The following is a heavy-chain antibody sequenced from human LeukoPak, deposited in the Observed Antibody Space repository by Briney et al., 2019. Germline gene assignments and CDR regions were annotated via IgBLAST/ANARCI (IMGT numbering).Heavy chain of an antibody. CDR1: GGSISSYY. V-gene: IGHV4-59*01. D-gene: IGHD2-15*01. CDR3: ARGIGGAPGY. Sequence: SETLSLTCTVSGGSISSYYWSWIPQPPGKGLEWIGYIYYSGSTNYNPPLKSRVTISVDTSKNQFSLKLSSVTAADTAVYYCARGIGGAPGYWGQGTLVTVSS. J-gene: IGHJ4*02. CDR2: IYYSGST.